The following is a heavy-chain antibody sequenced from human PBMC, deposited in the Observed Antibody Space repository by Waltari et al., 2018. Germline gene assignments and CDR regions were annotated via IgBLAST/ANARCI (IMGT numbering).Heavy chain of an antibody. J-gene: IGHJ6*02. D-gene: IGHD2-2*01. CDR2: MNPNSGNT. CDR3: ARRDCSSTSCHYYYYGMDV. CDR1: GYPFTSYD. Sequence: QVQLVQSGAEVKKPGASVKVSCKASGYPFTSYDINWVRQAPGQGIEWMGWMNPNSGNTGYAQKFQGRVTMTRNTSISTAYMELSSLRSEDTAVYYCARRDCSSTSCHYYYYGMDVWGQGTTVTVSS. V-gene: IGHV1-8*02.